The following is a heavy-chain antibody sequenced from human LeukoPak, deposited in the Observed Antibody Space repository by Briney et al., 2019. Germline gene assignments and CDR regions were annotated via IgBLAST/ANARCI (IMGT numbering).Heavy chain of an antibody. CDR3: ARDNPRENSGYYPPSW. CDR1: GYTFTNYY. D-gene: IGHD3-22*01. J-gene: IGHJ4*02. Sequence: ASVKVSGKASGYTFTNYYMHWVRQAPGQGLEWMGRIHPNSGGTNYAQKFQGRVTMTRDTSISTAYMELSSLGSDDTAVYYCARDNPRENSGYYPPSWWGQGTLVTVSS. V-gene: IGHV1-2*06. CDR2: IHPNSGGT.